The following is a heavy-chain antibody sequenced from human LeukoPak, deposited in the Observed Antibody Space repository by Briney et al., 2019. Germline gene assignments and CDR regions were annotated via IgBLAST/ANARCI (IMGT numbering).Heavy chain of an antibody. CDR3: ARRVVGTTTSAFDI. CDR1: GGSISNYY. CDR2: IYYSGST. V-gene: IGHV4-59*01. J-gene: IGHJ3*02. Sequence: SETLSLTCTVSGGSISNYYWSWIRQPPGKGLEWIGYIYYSGSTNYDPSLKSRVSISVDTSKNQFSLKLSSVTAADTAVYYCARRVVGTTTSAFDIWGQGTMVTVSS. D-gene: IGHD1-26*01.